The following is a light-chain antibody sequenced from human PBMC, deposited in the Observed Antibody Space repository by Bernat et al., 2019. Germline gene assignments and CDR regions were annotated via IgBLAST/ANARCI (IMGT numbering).Light chain of an antibody. CDR2: VAT. CDR3: QQHSNWPPAVT. Sequence: EIVLTQSPATLSSSLRERATLSCRASQSVCSCLAWYQQKPGQAPRILVFVATIRATGIPARSSGGGSGTDFTFTISNKGPEDFAVYYCQQHSNWPPAVTFGQGTRLDIE. V-gene: IGKV3-11*01. CDR1: QSVCSC. J-gene: IGKJ5*01.